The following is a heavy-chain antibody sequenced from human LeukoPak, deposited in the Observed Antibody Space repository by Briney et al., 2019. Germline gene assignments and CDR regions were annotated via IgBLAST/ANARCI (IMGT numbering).Heavy chain of an antibody. J-gene: IGHJ4*02. CDR3: ARTFYGGTYYFDY. Sequence: PSETLSLTCTVSGGSISSSSYYWGWIRQPPGRGLEWIGSIYYSGSTYYNPSLKSRVTISVDTSKNQFSLKLSSVTAADTAVYYCARTFYGGTYYFDYWGQGALVTVSS. CDR1: GGSISSSSYY. CDR2: IYYSGST. D-gene: IGHD4-23*01. V-gene: IGHV4-39*01.